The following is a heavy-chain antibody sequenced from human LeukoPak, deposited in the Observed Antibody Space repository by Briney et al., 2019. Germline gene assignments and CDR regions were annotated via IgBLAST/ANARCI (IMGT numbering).Heavy chain of an antibody. Sequence: PSETLSLTCAVSGDSITSDKWWTWVRQPPGKGLEWIGEIHHSKSSNYYPSLKSRVTISVDKSKNQFSLELNSVTAADTAVYYCARDLPYDERTPAAIFYYGMDVWGQGTTVTVSS. CDR3: ARDLPYDERTPAAIFYYGMDV. D-gene: IGHD2-2*01. CDR2: IHHSKSS. V-gene: IGHV4-4*02. J-gene: IGHJ6*02. CDR1: GDSITSDKW.